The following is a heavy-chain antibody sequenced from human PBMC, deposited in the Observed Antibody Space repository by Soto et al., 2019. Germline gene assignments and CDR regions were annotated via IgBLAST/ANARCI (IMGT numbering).Heavy chain of an antibody. CDR2: TYYRSKWYN. D-gene: IGHD2-2*01. V-gene: IGHV6-1*01. CDR3: ARDRCSSKSCYSGVWFDP. J-gene: IGHJ5*02. CDR1: GDSVSSNSAA. Sequence: PSQTLSLTCAISGDSVSSNSAAWNWIRQSPSRGLEWLGRTYYRSKWYNDYAVSVKSRITINPDTSKNQFSLQLNSVTPEDTAVYYCARDRCSSKSCYSGVWFDPWGQGTLVTVSS.